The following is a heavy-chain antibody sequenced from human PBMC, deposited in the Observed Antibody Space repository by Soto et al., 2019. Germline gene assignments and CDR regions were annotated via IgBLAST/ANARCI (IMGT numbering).Heavy chain of an antibody. CDR3: AKDTTVAATPYYYYYGMDV. Sequence: GGSLRLSCAASGFTFDDYAMHWVRQAPGKGLEWVSGISWNSGSIGYADSVEGRFTISRDNAKNSLYLQMNSLRAEDTALYYCAKDTTVAATPYYYYYGMDVWGQGTTVTVSS. J-gene: IGHJ6*02. D-gene: IGHD2-15*01. CDR2: ISWNSGSI. CDR1: GFTFDDYA. V-gene: IGHV3-9*01.